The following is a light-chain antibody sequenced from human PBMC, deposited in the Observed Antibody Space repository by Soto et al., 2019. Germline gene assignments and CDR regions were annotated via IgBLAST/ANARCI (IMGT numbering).Light chain of an antibody. CDR1: SSDIGHYDY. J-gene: IGLJ1*01. V-gene: IGLV2-14*03. CDR3: CSLTTSHPYV. CDR2: HVT. Sequence: QSALTQPASVSGSPGQSITISCTGTSSDIGHYDYVSWYQQHPGKAPKLMIYHVTYRPSGVSNRYSGSKSGHAASLTISGLQADDEAEYYCCSLTTSHPYVCGSGTKLTVL.